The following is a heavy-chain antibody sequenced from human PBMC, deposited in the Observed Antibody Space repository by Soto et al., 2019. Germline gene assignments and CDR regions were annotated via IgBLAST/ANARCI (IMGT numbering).Heavy chain of an antibody. CDR3: ARHDGICSGGSCYSEWFDP. V-gene: IGHV4-39*01. CDR1: GGSISSSSYY. CDR2: IYYSGST. Sequence: QLQLQESGPGLVKPSETLSLTCTVSGGSISSSSYYWGWIRQPPGKGLEWIGSIYYSGSTYYNPSLKSRVTISVDTSKNQFSLKLSSVTAADTAVYYCARHDGICSGGSCYSEWFDPWGQGTLATVSS. D-gene: IGHD2-15*01. J-gene: IGHJ5*02.